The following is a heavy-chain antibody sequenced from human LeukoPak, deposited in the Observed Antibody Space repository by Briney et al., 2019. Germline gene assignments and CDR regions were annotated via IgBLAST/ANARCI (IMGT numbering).Heavy chain of an antibody. Sequence: ASVKVSCKASGYTFTSDYMLWVRQAPGQGLEWMGIINPSGGDTKYAQKFQGRVTLTRDKSTSTVYMELSSLTSDDTAVYYCARTYCAEDCSIRYFDYWGQGTLVTVSS. V-gene: IGHV1-46*01. CDR3: ARTYCAEDCSIRYFDY. CDR2: INPSGGDT. CDR1: GYTFTSDY. J-gene: IGHJ4*02. D-gene: IGHD2-21*02.